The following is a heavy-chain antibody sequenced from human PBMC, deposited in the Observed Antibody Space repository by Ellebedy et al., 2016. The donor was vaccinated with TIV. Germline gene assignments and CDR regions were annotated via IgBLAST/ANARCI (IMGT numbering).Heavy chain of an antibody. D-gene: IGHD4-17*01. J-gene: IGHJ5*02. CDR3: ARAISPTTPGNWFDR. V-gene: IGHV4-39*01. CDR2: VFYNGNA. Sequence: MPSETLSLTCTVSGGSISTSSYYWGWIRQPPGKGLEWIGSVFYNGNAFYNPSLQSRVTISVHTSKNQFSLNLSSVTAADTAVYYCARAISPTTPGNWFDRWGQGTLVTVSS. CDR1: GGSISTSSYY.